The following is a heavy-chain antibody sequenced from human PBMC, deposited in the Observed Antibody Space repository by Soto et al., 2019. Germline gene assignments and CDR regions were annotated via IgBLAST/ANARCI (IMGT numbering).Heavy chain of an antibody. CDR3: ARDLRGVLMVSRAFDI. CDR1: GYTFTSYG. J-gene: IGHJ3*02. Sequence: EASVKVSCKASGYTFTSYGISWVRQAPGQGLEWMGWISAYNGNTNYAQKLQGRVTMTTDTSTSTAYMELRSLRSDDTAVYYCARDLRGVLMVSRAFDIWGQGTMVTVSS. D-gene: IGHD2-8*01. V-gene: IGHV1-18*01. CDR2: ISAYNGNT.